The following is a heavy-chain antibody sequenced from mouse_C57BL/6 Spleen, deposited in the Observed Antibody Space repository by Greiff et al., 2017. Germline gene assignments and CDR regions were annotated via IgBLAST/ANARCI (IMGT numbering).Heavy chain of an antibody. J-gene: IGHJ4*01. CDR1: GYTFTSYW. Sequence: QVQLKQPGAELVKPGASVKVSCKASGYTFTSYWMHWVKQRPGQGLEWIGRIHPSDSDTNYNQKFKGKATLTVDKSSSTAYMQLSSLTSEDSAVYYCAIDGVTTVVEAMDYWGQGTSVTVSS. V-gene: IGHV1-74*01. CDR3: AIDGVTTVVEAMDY. CDR2: IHPSDSDT. D-gene: IGHD1-1*01.